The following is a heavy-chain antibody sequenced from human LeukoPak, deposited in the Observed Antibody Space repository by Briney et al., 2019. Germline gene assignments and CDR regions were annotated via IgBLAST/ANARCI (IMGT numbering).Heavy chain of an antibody. CDR2: IIPILGIA. CDR1: GGTFSSYA. V-gene: IGHV1-69*04. Sequence: SVKVSCKASGGTFSSYAISWVRQAPGQGLEWMGRIIPILGIANYAQKFQGRVTITADKSTSTAYMELSSLRSEDTAVYYCARDRDIVVVPAAMVDAFDIWGQGTMVTVSS. D-gene: IGHD2-2*01. J-gene: IGHJ3*02. CDR3: ARDRDIVVVPAAMVDAFDI.